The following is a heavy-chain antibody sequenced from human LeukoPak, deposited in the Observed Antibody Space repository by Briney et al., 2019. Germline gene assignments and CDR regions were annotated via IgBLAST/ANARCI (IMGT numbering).Heavy chain of an antibody. CDR1: GGSLSSVSYY. J-gene: IGHJ6*04. Sequence: TSETLSPTWTVSGGSLSSVSYYWSWIRHPPGRGLEWIGHIYYSGSTNYNPSLKSRVTISVDTSKSQFSLKLSSVTAADTAVYYCARDFSGSPSEDDGMDVWGKGTTVTVSS. D-gene: IGHD5-12*01. V-gene: IGHV4-61*01. CDR2: IYYSGST. CDR3: ARDFSGSPSEDDGMDV.